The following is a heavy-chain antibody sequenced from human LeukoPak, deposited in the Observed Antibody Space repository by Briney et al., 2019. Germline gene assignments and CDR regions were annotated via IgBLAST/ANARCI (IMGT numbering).Heavy chain of an antibody. CDR3: ARGYSSSREFDY. Sequence: SQTLALTCAISGDSVSTDSAGWNWIRQSPSRGLEWLGRTYYSSKWYNDYAVSVKSRITINPDTSKNQFSLQLNSVTAADTAVYYCARGYSSSREFDYWGQGTLVTVSS. D-gene: IGHD6-13*01. CDR1: GDSVSTDSAG. J-gene: IGHJ4*02. CDR2: TYYSSKWYN. V-gene: IGHV6-1*01.